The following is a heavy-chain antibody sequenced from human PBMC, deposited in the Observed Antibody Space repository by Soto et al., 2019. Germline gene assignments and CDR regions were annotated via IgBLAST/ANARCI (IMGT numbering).Heavy chain of an antibody. Sequence: VQLVQSGGEVKKPGASVKVSCKASGYTFTNYGISWVRQAPGQGLDWMGWINVYNGNTKYAQKVQGRVTMTTDTSTSTAYMVLRSLRSDDTAVYYCSRGVGSGSYYNQYNWFDPWGQGTLVTVSS. J-gene: IGHJ5*02. CDR2: INVYNGNT. CDR3: SRGVGSGSYYNQYNWFDP. D-gene: IGHD3-10*01. CDR1: GYTFTNYG. V-gene: IGHV1-18*01.